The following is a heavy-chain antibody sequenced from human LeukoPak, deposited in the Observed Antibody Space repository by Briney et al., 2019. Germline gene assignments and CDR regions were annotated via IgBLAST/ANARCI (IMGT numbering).Heavy chain of an antibody. Sequence: GASVKVSCKASGYTFTSYGISWVRQAPGQGLEWIGWISTYNGNTNYAQKLQGRVTMTTDTSTSTAYMELRSLRSDDTAVYYCAREFRSGSYSEFDYWGQGTLVTVSS. CDR3: AREFRSGSYSEFDY. CDR1: GYTFTSYG. J-gene: IGHJ4*02. D-gene: IGHD1-26*01. V-gene: IGHV1-18*01. CDR2: ISTYNGNT.